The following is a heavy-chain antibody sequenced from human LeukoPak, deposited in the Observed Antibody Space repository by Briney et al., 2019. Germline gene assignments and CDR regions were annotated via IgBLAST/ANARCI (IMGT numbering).Heavy chain of an antibody. Sequence: PGGSLRLSCAASGFTVSSNYMTWVRQAPGKGLEWVSVIYSGGTTNYADSVKGRFTVYRDNSKNTLYLQMNSLRAEDTAVYYCASKLTSGYWGQGTLVTVSS. CDR3: ASKLTSGY. D-gene: IGHD4-17*01. V-gene: IGHV3-66*01. CDR1: GFTVSSNY. CDR2: IYSGGTT. J-gene: IGHJ4*02.